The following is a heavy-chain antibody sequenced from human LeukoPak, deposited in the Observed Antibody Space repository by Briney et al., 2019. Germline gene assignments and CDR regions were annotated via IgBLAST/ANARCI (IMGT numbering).Heavy chain of an antibody. D-gene: IGHD6-19*01. V-gene: IGHV1-69*05. J-gene: IGHJ5*02. CDR2: IIPIFGTA. Sequence: SVKVSCKASGGTFISYAISWVRQAPGQGLEWMGGIIPIFGTANYAQKFQGRVTITRDTSASTAYMELSSLRSEDTAVYYCARGAPIRVAVAATFDPWGQGTLVTVPS. CDR1: GGTFISYA. CDR3: ARGAPIRVAVAATFDP.